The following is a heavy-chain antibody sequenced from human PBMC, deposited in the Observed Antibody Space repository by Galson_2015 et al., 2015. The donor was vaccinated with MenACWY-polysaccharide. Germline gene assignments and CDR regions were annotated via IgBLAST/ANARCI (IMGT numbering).Heavy chain of an antibody. CDR1: AFTFSRYG. CDR2: IRNDGGNK. CDR3: AKDRDSSSSDPDY. D-gene: IGHD6-6*01. Sequence: LRLSCAASAFTFSRYGMHWVRQAPGKGLEWVTFIRNDGGNKYYADSVKGRFTISRDNSKNALYLQMNSLRAEDTAVYYCAKDRDSSSSDPDYWGQGTLVTVSS. J-gene: IGHJ4*02. V-gene: IGHV3-30*02.